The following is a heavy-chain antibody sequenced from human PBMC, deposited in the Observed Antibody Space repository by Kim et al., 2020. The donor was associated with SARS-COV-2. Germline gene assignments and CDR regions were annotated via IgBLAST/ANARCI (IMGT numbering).Heavy chain of an antibody. J-gene: IGHJ6*03. CDR1: GGSISSYY. V-gene: IGHV4-59*01. Sequence: SETLSLTCSVSGGSISSYYWSWIRQPPGKGLEWIGYIYYNGITNYNPSLKSRVTISVDTSKNQFSLKLNSVTAADTALYFCARGRTLNVYYHYYMDDWG. CDR2: IYYNGIT. D-gene: IGHD3-16*01. CDR3: ARGRTLNVYYHYYMDD.